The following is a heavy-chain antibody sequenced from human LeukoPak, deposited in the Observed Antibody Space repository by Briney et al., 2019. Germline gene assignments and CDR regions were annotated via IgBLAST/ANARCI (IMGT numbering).Heavy chain of an antibody. Sequence: PSETLSLTSTVSGYSISSGYYWGWIRQPPGKGLEWIGSIYHSGSTYYNPSLKSRVTISVDTSKNQFSLKLSSVTAADTAVYYCARAIRYYDSSGYYPRGNWFDPWGQGTLVTVSS. D-gene: IGHD3-22*01. CDR2: IYHSGST. J-gene: IGHJ5*02. CDR1: GYSISSGYY. V-gene: IGHV4-38-2*02. CDR3: ARAIRYYDSSGYYPRGNWFDP.